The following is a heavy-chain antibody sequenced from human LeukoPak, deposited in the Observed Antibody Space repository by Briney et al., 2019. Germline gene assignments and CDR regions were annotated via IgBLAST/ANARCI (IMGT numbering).Heavy chain of an antibody. CDR1: GGSISSYY. CDR2: TYYSGRT. V-gene: IGHV4-59*01. J-gene: IGHJ5*02. CDR3: AREPRDLDCSGGNCYFNWFAP. Sequence: SETLSLTCTVSGGSISSYYWSWIRQPPGKGLEWIGDTYYSGRTNYNPSLKSRVTISVDASKHQFSLKLSSVPAADTAVYYCAREPRDLDCSGGNCYFNWFAPWGQGTLVTVYS. D-gene: IGHD2-15*01.